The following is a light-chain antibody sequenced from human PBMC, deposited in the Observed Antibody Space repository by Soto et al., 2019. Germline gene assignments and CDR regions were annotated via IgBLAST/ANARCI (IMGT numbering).Light chain of an antibody. CDR3: QQYGSSPRT. J-gene: IGKJ1*01. V-gene: IGKV3-20*01. Sequence: EIVLTQSPGTLSLSPGERATLSCRASQSIKSSSLAWYQQRPGQAPRLPIYGASSRATGIPDKFSGSGSGTDFTLTIGRLEPEDFAIYYCQQYGSSPRTFGQGTKVDIK. CDR1: QSIKSSS. CDR2: GAS.